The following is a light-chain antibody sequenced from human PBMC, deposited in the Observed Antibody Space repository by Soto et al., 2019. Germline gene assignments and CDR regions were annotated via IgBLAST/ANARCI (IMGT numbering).Light chain of an antibody. Sequence: DIQMTQSPSTQPASVGDRVTIACRASQSIGSWLAWYQQKPGKAPKLLIYKTSSLESGVPSRFSGSGSGTEFTLAISGLQPDDLATYYCQQYSAYPFTFGPGTKVEIK. J-gene: IGKJ3*01. CDR3: QQYSAYPFT. V-gene: IGKV1-5*03. CDR1: QSIGSW. CDR2: KTS.